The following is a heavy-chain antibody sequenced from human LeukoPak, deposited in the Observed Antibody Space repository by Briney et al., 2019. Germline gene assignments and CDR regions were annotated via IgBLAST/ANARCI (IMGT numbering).Heavy chain of an antibody. CDR2: IYYSGST. CDR3: ARHLSIQLWSHWYFDL. V-gene: IGHV4-39*01. Sequence: SETLSLTCTVSGGSISSSSYYWGWIRQPPGKGLEWIGSIYYSGSTYYNPSFKSRVTISVDTSKNQFSLKLSSVTAADTAVYYCARHLSIQLWSHWYFDLWGRGTLVTVSS. J-gene: IGHJ2*01. CDR1: GGSISSSSYY. D-gene: IGHD5-18*01.